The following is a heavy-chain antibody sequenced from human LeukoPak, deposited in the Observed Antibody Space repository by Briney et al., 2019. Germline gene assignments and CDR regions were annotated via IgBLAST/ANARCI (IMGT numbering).Heavy chain of an antibody. Sequence: GGSLRLSCSASGFTFSSYAMHWVRQAPGKGLEYVSVISSNGGSTYYADSVKGRFTISIDNSKNTLYLQMSSLRAEDTAVYYCAPSPYYYESSGYSAWGQGTLVTVSS. J-gene: IGHJ5*02. CDR3: APSPYYYESSGYSA. CDR1: GFTFSSYA. CDR2: ISSNGGST. D-gene: IGHD3-22*01. V-gene: IGHV3-64D*06.